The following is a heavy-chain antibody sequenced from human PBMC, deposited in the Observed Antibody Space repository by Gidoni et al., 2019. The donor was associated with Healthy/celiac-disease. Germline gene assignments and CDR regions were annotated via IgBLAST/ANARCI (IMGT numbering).Heavy chain of an antibody. CDR2: IWYDGSNK. CDR1: GFTFSSSG. Sequence: QVQLVESWGGVVQPGRSLRLSCEASGFTFSSSGMHWVRQAPGKGLEWVAVIWYDGSNKYYADSVKGRFTISRDNSKNTLYLQMNSLRAEDTAVYYCARGPQITTSGVFDYWGQGTLVTVSS. J-gene: IGHJ4*02. CDR3: ARGPQITTSGVFDY. D-gene: IGHD3-16*01. V-gene: IGHV3-33*01.